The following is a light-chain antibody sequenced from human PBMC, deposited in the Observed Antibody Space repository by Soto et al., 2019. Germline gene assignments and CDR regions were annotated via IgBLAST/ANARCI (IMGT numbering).Light chain of an antibody. J-gene: IGLJ1*01. CDR1: RSDVGSYNL. CDR3: CSYAGSSTPYV. Sequence: QSVVAQPASGSGAPGKSITISWTGTRSDVGSYNLVSWYQQHPGKAPKLMIYGVSKRPSGVSNRFSGSKSGNTASLTISGLQAEDEADYYCCSYAGSSTPYVFGTGTKVTVL. CDR2: GVS. V-gene: IGLV2-23*02.